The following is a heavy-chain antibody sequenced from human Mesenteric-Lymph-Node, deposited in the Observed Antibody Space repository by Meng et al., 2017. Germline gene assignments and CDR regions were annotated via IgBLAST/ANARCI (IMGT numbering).Heavy chain of an antibody. V-gene: IGHV3-74*01. CDR1: GFSFSNYW. D-gene: IGHD3-10*01. J-gene: IGHJ4*02. Sequence: EVQLVGSGGGVGQPGGSLRLSCAASGFSFSNYWMHWVRQAPGKGLVWVSFINTDGSNTAYADSVKGRFTISRDNAKNTLYVQMNSLRVEDTAIYYCADITAGFWGQGTLVTVSS. CDR3: ADITAGF. CDR2: INTDGSNT.